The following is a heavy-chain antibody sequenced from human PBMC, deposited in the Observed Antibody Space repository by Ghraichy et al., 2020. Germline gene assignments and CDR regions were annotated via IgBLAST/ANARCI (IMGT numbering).Heavy chain of an antibody. V-gene: IGHV4-59*12. CDR2: VYNSGLT. J-gene: IGHJ4*02. CDR1: GGSMDSYY. Sequence: GSLRLSCTVSGGSMDSYYWSWIRQPPGKGLEWIGYVYNSGLTDYNPSLKSRVTISLDTSKKQFFLNLTSVTAADTAVYYCARVPTRWGQGTLVTVSS. CDR3: ARVPTR.